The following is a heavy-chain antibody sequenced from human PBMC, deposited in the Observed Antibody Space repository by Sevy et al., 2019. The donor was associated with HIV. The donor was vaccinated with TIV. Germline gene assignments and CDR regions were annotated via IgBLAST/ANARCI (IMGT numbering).Heavy chain of an antibody. CDR3: VREGLGGFSYSLDC. J-gene: IGHJ4*02. CDR1: GFSFSTYW. Sequence: GGSLRLSCAASGFSFSTYWMTWVRQAPGKGLEWVATMNQDGTERDYVDSVKGRFTISRDNTKTSQFLQMNSLSAEDTGVYYCVREGLGGFSYSLDCWGQGTLVTVSS. CDR2: MNQDGTER. V-gene: IGHV3-7*01. D-gene: IGHD3-16*01.